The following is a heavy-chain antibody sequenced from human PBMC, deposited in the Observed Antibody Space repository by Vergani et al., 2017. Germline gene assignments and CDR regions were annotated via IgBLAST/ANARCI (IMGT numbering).Heavy chain of an antibody. J-gene: IGHJ6*02. CDR1: GGSISSSSYY. CDR2: IYYSGST. Sequence: QLQLQESGPGLVKPSETLSLTCTVSGGSISSSSYYWGWIRQPPGKGLEWIGSIYYSGSTYYNPSLKSRVTISVDTSKNQFSLKLSSVTAADTAVYYCAREDCSSTSCYTGAHGMDVWGQGTTVTVSS. CDR3: AREDCSSTSCYTGAHGMDV. D-gene: IGHD2-2*02. V-gene: IGHV4-39*07.